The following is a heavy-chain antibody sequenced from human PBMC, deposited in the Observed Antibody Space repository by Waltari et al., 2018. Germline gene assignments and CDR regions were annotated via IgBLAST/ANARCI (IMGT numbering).Heavy chain of an antibody. J-gene: IGHJ3*02. Sequence: VQPGGSLRLSCAASGFTFSSYSLNWVRQAPGKGLEWVSYISSSSSTIYYADSVKGRFTISRDNAKNSLYLQMNSLRAEDTAVYYCARYSSDAFDIWGQGTMVTVSS. CDR2: ISSSSSTI. V-gene: IGHV3-48*01. CDR3: ARYSSDAFDI. CDR1: GFTFSSYS. D-gene: IGHD1-26*01.